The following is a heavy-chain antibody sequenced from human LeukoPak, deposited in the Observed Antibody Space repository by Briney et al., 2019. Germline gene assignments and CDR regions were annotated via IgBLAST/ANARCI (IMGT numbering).Heavy chain of an antibody. CDR2: SIPIFCTA. CDR1: GCTVSSYA. V-gene: IGHV1-69*01. CDR3: ARGGSGSGRPYYYYFCYMDV. D-gene: IGHD3-10*01. J-gene: IGHJ6*03. Sequence: ASVKVSCKASGCTVSSYAISWLRQAPGQGLEWMGGSIPIFCTANYAQKFQGRVTITADESTSTAYMELSSLRSEDTAVYYCARGGSGSGRPYYYYFCYMDVWGKGATVTISS.